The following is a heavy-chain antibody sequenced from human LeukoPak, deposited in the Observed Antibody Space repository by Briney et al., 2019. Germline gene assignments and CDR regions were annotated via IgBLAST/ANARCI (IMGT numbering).Heavy chain of an antibody. CDR1: GYTFTSYD. CDR2: MNPNSGNT. D-gene: IGHD3-22*01. J-gene: IGHJ6*03. V-gene: IGHV1-8*01. CDR3: ARGRIGRTMIVVVSAGPTNYYMDV. Sequence: ASVKVSCKASGYTFTSYDINWVRQATGQGLEWMGWMNPNSGNTGYAQKFQGRVTMTRNTSISTAYMELSSLRSEDTAVYYCARGRIGRTMIVVVSAGPTNYYMDVWGKGTTVTISS.